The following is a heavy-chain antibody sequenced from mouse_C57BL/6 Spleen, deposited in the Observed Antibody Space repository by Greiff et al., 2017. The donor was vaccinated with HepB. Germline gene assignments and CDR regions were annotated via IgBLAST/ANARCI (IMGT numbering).Heavy chain of an antibody. Sequence: QVQLQQSGAELVMPGASVKLSCKASGYTFTSYWMHWVKQRPGQGLEWIGEIDPSDSYTNYNQKFKGKSTLTVDKSSSTAYMQLSSLTSEDSAVYYCARMEDMFAYWGQGTLVTVSA. CDR3: ARMEDMFAY. CDR2: IDPSDSYT. V-gene: IGHV1-69*01. J-gene: IGHJ3*01. CDR1: GYTFTSYW.